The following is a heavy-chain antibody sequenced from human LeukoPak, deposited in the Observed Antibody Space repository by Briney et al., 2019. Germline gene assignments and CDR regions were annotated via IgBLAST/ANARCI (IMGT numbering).Heavy chain of an antibody. CDR2: IIPILGIA. J-gene: IGHJ3*02. V-gene: IGHV1-69*04. D-gene: IGHD3-10*01. CDR3: ARDRSGWLSLWFGEFVDAFDI. Sequence: SVKVSCKASGGTFSSYTISWVRQAPGQGLEWMGRIIPILGIANYAQKFQGRVAITADKSTSTAYMELSSLRSEDTAVYYCARDRSGWLSLWFGEFVDAFDIWGQGTMVTVSS. CDR1: GGTFSSYT.